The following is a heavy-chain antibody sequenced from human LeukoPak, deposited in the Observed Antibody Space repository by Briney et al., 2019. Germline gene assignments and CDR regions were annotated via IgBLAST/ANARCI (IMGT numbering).Heavy chain of an antibody. CDR3: ARGGHSSGWYGDY. J-gene: IGHJ4*02. D-gene: IGHD6-19*01. V-gene: IGHV3-21*01. CDR2: ISSSSTYI. CDR1: GFTFSSYG. Sequence: GGSLRLSCAASGFTFSSYGMDWVRQAPGKGLEWVSSISSSSTYIYYADSVKGRFTISRDNAKNSLYLQMNSLRAEDTAVYYCARGGHSSGWYGDYWGQGTLVTVSS.